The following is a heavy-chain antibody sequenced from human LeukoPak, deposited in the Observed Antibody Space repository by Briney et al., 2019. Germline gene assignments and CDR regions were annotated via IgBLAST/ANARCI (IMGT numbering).Heavy chain of an antibody. V-gene: IGHV3-48*03. J-gene: IGHJ4*02. D-gene: IGHD2-2*03. CDR3: AREGRQLDYFDY. CDR2: ISSSGSTI. CDR1: GFTFSSYE. Sequence: PGGSLRLSCAASGFTFSSYEMNWVRQAPGKGLEWVSYISSSGSTIYYADSVKGRFTISRDNAKNSLYLQMNSLRAEDTAVYYCAREGRQLDYFDYWGQGTLVTVSS.